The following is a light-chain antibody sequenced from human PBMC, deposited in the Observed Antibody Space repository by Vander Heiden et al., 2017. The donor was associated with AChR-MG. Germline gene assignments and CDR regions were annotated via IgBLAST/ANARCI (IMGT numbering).Light chain of an antibody. CDR1: SSNIGSNY. CDR2: RNN. Sequence: QSVLTQPPSASGTPGQRVTISCSGSSSNIGSNYVYWYQHLPGTAPKLLIYRNNQRPSGVPDRFSGSRSGTSASLGISGLRSEDEADYYCAAWDDSLSGLFGGGTKLNVL. CDR3: AAWDDSLSGL. V-gene: IGLV1-47*01. J-gene: IGLJ2*01.